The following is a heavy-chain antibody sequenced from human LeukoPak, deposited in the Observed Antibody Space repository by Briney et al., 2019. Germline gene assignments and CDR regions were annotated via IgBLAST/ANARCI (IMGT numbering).Heavy chain of an antibody. D-gene: IGHD3-3*01. J-gene: IGHJ3*02. CDR1: GGSISSGSYY. CDR3: ARVFDFWSGYPVDAFDI. CDR2: IYTSGST. Sequence: SETLSLTCTVSGGSISSGSYYWSWIRQPAGKGLEWIGRIYTSGSTNYNPYLKSRVTISVYTSKNQFPLKLSSWTAADTAVCYCARVFDFWSGYPVDAFDIWGQGTMVTVSS. V-gene: IGHV4-61*02.